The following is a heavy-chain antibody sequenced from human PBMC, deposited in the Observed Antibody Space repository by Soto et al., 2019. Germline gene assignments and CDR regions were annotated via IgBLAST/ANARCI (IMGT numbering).Heavy chain of an antibody. CDR1: GFTFDDYA. Sequence: EVQLVESGGGLVQPGRSLRLSCAASGFTFDDYAMHWVRQAPGKGLEWVSGISWNSGSIGYADSVKGRFTISRDNAKNSLSLQMNSRRAEDTALYYGAACLPHGDYWDWGQGNLVTVSS. V-gene: IGHV3-9*01. CDR3: AACLPHGDYWD. CDR2: ISWNSGSI. D-gene: IGHD4-17*01. J-gene: IGHJ4*02.